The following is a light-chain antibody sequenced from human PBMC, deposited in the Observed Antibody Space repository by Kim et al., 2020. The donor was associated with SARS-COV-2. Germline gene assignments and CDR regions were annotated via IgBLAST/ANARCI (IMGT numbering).Light chain of an antibody. CDR3: QQYDTYMYT. J-gene: IGKJ2*01. V-gene: IGKV1-5*03. CDR2: KTS. CDR1: QSISTW. Sequence: DIQMTQSPSTLSASVGDRVTITCRASQSISTWLAWYQQKPGKAPKLLIYKTSSLQSAVPSRFSGSGSGTEFTFTISSLQPDDFATYYCQQYDTYMYTFGQGTKLEI.